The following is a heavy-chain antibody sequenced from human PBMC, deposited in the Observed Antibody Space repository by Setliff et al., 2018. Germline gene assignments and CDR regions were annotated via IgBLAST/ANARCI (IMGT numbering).Heavy chain of an antibody. D-gene: IGHD5-18*01. V-gene: IGHV3-48*03. CDR1: GFTFSSYE. CDR2: ISSSGSTI. CDR3: ARTEYSYRYGSDYYYGMDV. Sequence: GGSLRLSCAASGFTFSSYEMNWVRQAPGKGLEWVSYISSSGSTIYYADSVKGRFTISRDNAKNSLYLQMNSLRAEDTAVYYCARTEYSYRYGSDYYYGMDVWGQGTMVTVSS. J-gene: IGHJ6*02.